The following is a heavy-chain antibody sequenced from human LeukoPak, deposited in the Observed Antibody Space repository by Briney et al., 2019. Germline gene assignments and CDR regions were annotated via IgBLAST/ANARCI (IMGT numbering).Heavy chain of an antibody. D-gene: IGHD6-19*01. J-gene: IGHJ6*03. CDR3: AKDSGQTYSSGWSPLNYYYYYMDV. CDR1: GFTFSSYG. CDR2: IRYDGSNK. V-gene: IGHV3-30*02. Sequence: GGSLRLSCAASGFTFSSYGMHWVRQAPGKGLEWVAFIRYDGSNKYYADSVKGRFTISRDNSKNTLYLQMNSLRAEDTAVYYCAKDSGQTYSSGWSPLNYYYYYMDVWGKGTTVTISS.